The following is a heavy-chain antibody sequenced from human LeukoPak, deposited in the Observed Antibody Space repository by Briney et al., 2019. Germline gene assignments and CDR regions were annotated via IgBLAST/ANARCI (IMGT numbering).Heavy chain of an antibody. CDR3: AIVVVVAATQYTQYNWFDP. V-gene: IGHV4-34*01. CDR2: INHSGST. CDR1: GGSFSGYY. J-gene: IGHJ5*02. D-gene: IGHD2-15*01. Sequence: PSETLSLTSAVYGGSFSGYYWSWIRQPPGKGLEWIGEINHSGSTNYNPSLKSRVTISVDTSKNQFSLKLSSVTAADTAVYYCAIVVVVAATQYTQYNWFDPWGQGTLVTVSS.